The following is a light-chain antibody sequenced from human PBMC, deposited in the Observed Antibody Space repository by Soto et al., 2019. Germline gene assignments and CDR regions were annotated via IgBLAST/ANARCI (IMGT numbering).Light chain of an antibody. J-gene: IGKJ5*01. CDR2: AAT. CDR1: QSISAY. V-gene: IGKV1-39*01. Sequence: DIQMTQSPSSLFASVGDRVTITCRASQSISAYLNWYQQRPGKAPSLLIYAATRLHSGVPSIFSGSGSGTDFTLTISSLQPEDFATYYCQRSYRSISFGQGTRLEMK. CDR3: QRSYRSIS.